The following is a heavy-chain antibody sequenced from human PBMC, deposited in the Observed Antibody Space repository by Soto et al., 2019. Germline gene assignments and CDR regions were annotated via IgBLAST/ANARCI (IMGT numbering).Heavy chain of an antibody. CDR1: GFTFSSYW. CDR3: ARDIAVSGTRWFDP. J-gene: IGHJ5*02. CDR2: IRQDGSEI. D-gene: IGHD6-19*01. V-gene: IGHV3-7*03. Sequence: PGGSLRLSCXASGFTFSSYWMSWVRQAPGKGLEWVANIRQDGSEIYYADSVKGRFTISRDNAKNSLYLQMNSLRAADTAGYYCARDIAVSGTRWFDPWGQGTLVTVSS.